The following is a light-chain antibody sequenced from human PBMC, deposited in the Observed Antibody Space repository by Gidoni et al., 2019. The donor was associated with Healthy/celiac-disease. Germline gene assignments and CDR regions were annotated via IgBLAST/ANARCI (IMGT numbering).Light chain of an antibody. V-gene: IGLV1-40*01. CDR1: SSNIGAGSD. CDR3: QSYDSSLSGSGV. Sequence: QSVLTQPPSASGAPGQRDTISCTGSSSNIGAGSDVHWYQQLPGTAPKLLIYGNSNLPSGVPDRFSGSKSGTSASLAITGLQAEDEADYYCQSYDSSLSGSGVFGGGTKLTVL. J-gene: IGLJ2*01. CDR2: GNS.